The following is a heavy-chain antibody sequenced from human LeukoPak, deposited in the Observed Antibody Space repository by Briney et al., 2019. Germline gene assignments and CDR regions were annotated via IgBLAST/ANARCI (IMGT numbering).Heavy chain of an antibody. CDR2: IKQDGSEK. Sequence: GGSLRLSCAASGFTFSSYRMSWVRQAPGKGLEWVANIKQDGSEKYYVDSVKGRFTISRDNAKNSLYLQMNSLRAEDTAVYYCARVLWFGELLGLGASDIWGQGTMVTVSS. CDR1: GFTFSSYR. V-gene: IGHV3-7*04. D-gene: IGHD3-10*01. J-gene: IGHJ3*02. CDR3: ARVLWFGELLGLGASDI.